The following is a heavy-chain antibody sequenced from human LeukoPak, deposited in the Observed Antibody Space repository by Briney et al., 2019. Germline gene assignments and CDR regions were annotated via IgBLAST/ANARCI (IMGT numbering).Heavy chain of an antibody. J-gene: IGHJ4*02. CDR1: SSGSYY. D-gene: IGHD1-1*01. CDR2: IKQDGSEK. CDR3: ARVGGFPPGRQRRFDY. V-gene: IGHV3-7*01. Sequence: SSGSYYWGWIRQPPGKGLEWVANIKQDGSEKYYVDSVKGRFTISRDNAKNSLYLQMNSLRAEDTAVYYCARVGGFPPGRQRRFDYWGQGTLVTVSS.